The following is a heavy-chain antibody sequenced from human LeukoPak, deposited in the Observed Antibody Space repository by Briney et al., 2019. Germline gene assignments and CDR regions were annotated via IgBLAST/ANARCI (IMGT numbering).Heavy chain of an antibody. J-gene: IGHJ4*02. CDR2: INPNSGGT. CDR3: ARDTYYYDSSGYSGDFDY. V-gene: IGHV1-2*02. CDR1: GYTFTGYY. D-gene: IGHD3-22*01. Sequence: ASVKVSCKASGYTFTGYYMHWVRKAPGQGLEWMGWINPNSGGTNYAQKFQGRVTMTRDTSISTAYMELSRLRSDDTAVYYCARDTYYYDSSGYSGDFDYWGQGTLVTVSS.